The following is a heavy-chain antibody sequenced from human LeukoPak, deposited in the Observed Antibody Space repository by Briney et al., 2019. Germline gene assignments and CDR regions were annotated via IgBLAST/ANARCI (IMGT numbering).Heavy chain of an antibody. J-gene: IGHJ4*02. CDR3: ARDLSVGAAGPGNFDY. CDR1: GGSISSYY. CDR2: IYTSGST. V-gene: IGHV4-4*07. D-gene: IGHD6-13*01. Sequence: PSETLSLTCTVSGGSISSYYWSWIRQPAGKGLEWIGRIYTSGSTNYNPSLKSRVTMSVDTSKNQFSLKLSSVTAADTAVYYCARDLSVGAAGPGNFDYWGQGTLVTVSS.